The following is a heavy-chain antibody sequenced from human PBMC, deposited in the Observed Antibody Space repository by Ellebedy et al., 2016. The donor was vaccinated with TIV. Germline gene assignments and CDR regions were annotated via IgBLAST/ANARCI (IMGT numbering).Heavy chain of an antibody. CDR1: GYTFTSYA. CDR2: LIPLFNAP. Sequence: SVKVSCXASGYTFTSYAISWVRQAPGQRLEWMGELIPLFNAPKYAQNFEGRITISADESTSTAHMELSSLRSDDTAVYYCASCFGGSCPPDNWGQGTLVTVSS. V-gene: IGHV1-69*13. CDR3: ASCFGGSCPPDN. D-gene: IGHD2-15*01. J-gene: IGHJ4*02.